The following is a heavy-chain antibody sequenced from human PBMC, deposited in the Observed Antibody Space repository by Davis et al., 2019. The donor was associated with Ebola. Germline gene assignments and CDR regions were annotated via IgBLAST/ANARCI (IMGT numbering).Heavy chain of an antibody. CDR3: ARDLRILWFGELGNWFDP. CDR1: GYTFTRYA. CDR2: INAGNGNT. D-gene: IGHD3-10*01. Sequence: AASVTVSCKASGYTFTRYAMHWVRQAPGQRLEWMGWINAGNGNTKYSQKFQGRVTITRDTSTSTAYMELRSLRSDDTAVYYCARDLRILWFGELGNWFDPWGQGTLITVSS. J-gene: IGHJ5*02. V-gene: IGHV1-3*01.